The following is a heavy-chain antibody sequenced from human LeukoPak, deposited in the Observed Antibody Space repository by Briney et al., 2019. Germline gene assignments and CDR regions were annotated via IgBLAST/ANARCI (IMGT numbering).Heavy chain of an antibody. V-gene: IGHV3-23*01. J-gene: IGHJ4*02. CDR1: GFTFSSYA. CDR3: AKGRGNGRLVIVTFDY. CDR2: ISGSGGST. D-gene: IGHD3-16*02. Sequence: GGSLRLSCAASGFTFSSYAMSWVRQAPGKGLEWVSAISGSGGSTYYADSVKGRFTISRDNSKNTLYLQMNSLRAEDTAVYYCAKGRGNGRLVIVTFDYRGQGTLVTVSS.